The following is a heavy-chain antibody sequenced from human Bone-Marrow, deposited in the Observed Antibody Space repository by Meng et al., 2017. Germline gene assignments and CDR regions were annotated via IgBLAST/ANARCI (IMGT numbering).Heavy chain of an antibody. J-gene: IGHJ4*02. CDR1: GDTFNSFT. Sequence: SVKVSCKASGDTFNSFTFNWLRHAPGQGLEWMGGIIPIFGTTEYAQKFQGRVTITADESTSTAYMERSSLRSEDTAVFYCAAASYGSGSYQLSDYWGQGTLVTVSS. CDR3: AAASYGSGSYQLSDY. V-gene: IGHV1-69*13. CDR2: IIPIFGTT. D-gene: IGHD3-10*01.